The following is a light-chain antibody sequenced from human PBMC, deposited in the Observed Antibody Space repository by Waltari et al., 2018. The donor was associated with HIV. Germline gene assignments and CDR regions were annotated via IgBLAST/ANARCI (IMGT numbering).Light chain of an antibody. V-gene: IGLV1-40*01. CDR3: QSYDSSLSGVV. CDR1: SSNIGAGYD. Sequence: QSVLTQPPSVSGAPGQRVTISCTGGSSNIGAGYDVHWYQQLPGTAPKLLIYGNTNRPSGGPDRFSRSKSGTSASLAITGLQAEDESDYYCQSYDSSLSGVVFGGGTKLTVL. CDR2: GNT. J-gene: IGLJ2*01.